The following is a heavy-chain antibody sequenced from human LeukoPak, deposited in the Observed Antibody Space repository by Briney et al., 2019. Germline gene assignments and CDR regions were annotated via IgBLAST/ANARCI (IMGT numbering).Heavy chain of an antibody. V-gene: IGHV4-38-2*02. D-gene: IGHD2-2*01. CDR3: ARRICDQGDGSTTCYAHFDY. Sequence: SETLSLTCTVFGYSISNGFYWDWIRQPPGKGLEWIGSIFYSDNTYYNPSLNSRVTISVDTSNNQFSLRLTSVTAADTAVYYCARRICDQGDGSTTCYAHFDYWGQGTLVTVSS. J-gene: IGHJ4*02. CDR1: GYSISNGFY. CDR2: IFYSDNT.